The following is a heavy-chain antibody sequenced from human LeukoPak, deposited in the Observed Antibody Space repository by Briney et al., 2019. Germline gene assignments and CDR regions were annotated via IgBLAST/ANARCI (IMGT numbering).Heavy chain of an antibody. CDR2: IYTSGST. J-gene: IGHJ3*02. Sequence: RTSETLSLTCTVSGGSISSYYWSWIRQPAGKGLEWIGRIYTSGSTNYNPSLKSRVTMSVDTSKNQFSLKVISMTAADTAVYYCTKSDGYGLIRICGRGTMVTVSS. V-gene: IGHV4-4*07. CDR1: GGSISSYY. CDR3: TKSDGYGLIRI. D-gene: IGHD3-10*01.